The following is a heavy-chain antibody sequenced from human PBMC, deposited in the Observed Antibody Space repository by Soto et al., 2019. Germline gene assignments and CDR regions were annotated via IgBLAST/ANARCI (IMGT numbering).Heavy chain of an antibody. D-gene: IGHD1-1*01. J-gene: IGHJ6*02. V-gene: IGHV3-23*01. Sequence: GGSLRLSCAASGFTFSSYAMSWVRQAPGKGLEWVSAISGSGGSTYYADSVKGRFTISRDNSKNTLYLQMNSLRAEDTAVYYCAKDRDNWNEVHYYYGMDVWGQGTTVTVAS. CDR1: GFTFSSYA. CDR2: ISGSGGST. CDR3: AKDRDNWNEVHYYYGMDV.